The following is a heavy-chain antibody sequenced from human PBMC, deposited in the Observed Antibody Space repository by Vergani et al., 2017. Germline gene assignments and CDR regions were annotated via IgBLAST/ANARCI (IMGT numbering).Heavy chain of an antibody. J-gene: IGHJ4*02. CDR3: ARRPYDVRGVFDY. CDR2: IYHSGST. V-gene: IGHV4-38-2*01. D-gene: IGHD3-10*01. CDR1: GYSISSGYY. Sequence: QVQLQESGPGLVKPSETLSLTCAVSGYSISSGYYWGWIRQPPGKGLEWIGSIYHSGSTYYNPSLKSRVTISVDTSKNQFSLKLGSVTAADTAVYYCARRPYDVRGVFDYWGQGTLVTVSS.